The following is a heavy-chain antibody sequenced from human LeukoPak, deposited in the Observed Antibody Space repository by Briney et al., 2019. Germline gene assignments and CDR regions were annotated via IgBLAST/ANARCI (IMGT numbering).Heavy chain of an antibody. V-gene: IGHV4-59*01. Sequence: PSETLSLTCTVSGGSFGNCYWSWIRQPPGKGLEWIGYIYDSGTTNCNPSLKSRVTISVDTSKNQFSLKLSSVTAADTAVYYCARDFSAAFDIWGQGTMVAVSS. CDR2: IYDSGTT. J-gene: IGHJ3*02. D-gene: IGHD2/OR15-2a*01. CDR3: ARDFSAAFDI. CDR1: GGSFGNCY.